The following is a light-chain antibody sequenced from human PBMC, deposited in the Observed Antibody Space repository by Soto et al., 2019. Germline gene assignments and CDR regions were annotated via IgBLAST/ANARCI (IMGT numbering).Light chain of an antibody. J-gene: IGLJ2*01. V-gene: IGLV1-40*01. CDR3: QSYDSSLSGSV. CDR1: RSNIGADYD. CDR2: RNT. Sequence: QSVLTQPPSVSGAPGQRVTISCTGSRSNIGADYDVHWYRQLPGTAPKLLIYRNTLRPSGVPDRFSGSKSGTSASLAITGLQAEDEADYYCQSYDSSLSGSVFGGGTKLTVL.